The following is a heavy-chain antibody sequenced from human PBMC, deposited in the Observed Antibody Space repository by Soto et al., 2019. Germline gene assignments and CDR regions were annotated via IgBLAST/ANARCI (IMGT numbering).Heavy chain of an antibody. CDR3: ARGDYYDSSGSLSPLYDY. CDR1: GGSFSGYC. CDR2: INHSGST. D-gene: IGHD3-22*01. V-gene: IGHV4-34*01. Sequence: PSETLSLTCAVYGGSFSGYCWSWIRQPPGKGLEWIGEINHSGSTNYNPSLKSRVTISVDTPKNQFSLKLSSVTAADTAVYYCARGDYYDSSGSLSPLYDYWGQGTLVTVYS. J-gene: IGHJ4*02.